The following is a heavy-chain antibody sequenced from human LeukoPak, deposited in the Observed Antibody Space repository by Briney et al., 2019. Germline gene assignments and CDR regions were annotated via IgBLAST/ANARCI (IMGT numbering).Heavy chain of an antibody. Sequence: PGGSLRLSCAASGSTFSNYAMSWVRQAPGKGLEWVSAISDSGGSTFYSDSVKGRFTVSRDNSKNALYLQMDTLRAEDTAIYYCARYCISTSCYAPDSYYGMDVWGRGTTVTVSS. J-gene: IGHJ6*02. CDR2: ISDSGGST. V-gene: IGHV3-23*01. CDR1: GSTFSNYA. D-gene: IGHD2-2*01. CDR3: ARYCISTSCYAPDSYYGMDV.